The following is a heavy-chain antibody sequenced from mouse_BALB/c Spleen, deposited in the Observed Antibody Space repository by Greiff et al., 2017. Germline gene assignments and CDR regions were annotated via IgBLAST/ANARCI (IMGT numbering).Heavy chain of an antibody. CDR1: GFNIKDTY. D-gene: IGHD2-3*01. J-gene: IGHJ4*01. CDR3: AKIYDGYDYAMDY. V-gene: IGHV14-3*02. CDR2: IDPANGNT. Sequence: EVKLVESGAELVKPGASVKLSCTASGFNIKDTYMHWVKQRPEQGLEWIGRIDPANGNTKYDPKFQGKATITADTSSNTVYLQLSSLTSEDTAVYYCAKIYDGYDYAMDYWGQGTSVTVSS.